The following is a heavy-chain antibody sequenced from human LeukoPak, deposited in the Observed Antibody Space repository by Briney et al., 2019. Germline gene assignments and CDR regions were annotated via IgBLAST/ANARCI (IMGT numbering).Heavy chain of an antibody. J-gene: IGHJ4*02. Sequence: GGSLRLSCATSGFTFSTSHMHWVRQAPGEGLVWVSRIKSDGVTTSYADSVKGRFTISRDNAKNTLYLQMNSLRAEDTAVYYCARDIGGGSYGYWGQGTLVTVSS. CDR3: ARDIGGGSYGY. CDR2: IKSDGVTT. D-gene: IGHD1-26*01. V-gene: IGHV3-74*01. CDR1: GFTFSTSH.